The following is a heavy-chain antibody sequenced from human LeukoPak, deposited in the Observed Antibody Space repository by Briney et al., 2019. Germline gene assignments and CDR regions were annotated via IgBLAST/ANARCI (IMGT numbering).Heavy chain of an antibody. D-gene: IGHD6-13*01. CDR2: IYPGDSDI. Sequence: GESLKISCKGSGYIFASYWIGWVRQMPGKGLEWMGIIYPGDSDIRYSPSFQGQVTVSADKSTSTAYMEWSGLKASDTAMYYCARNRAAAGTYWYFDLWGRGTLVTVSS. J-gene: IGHJ2*01. CDR1: GYIFASYW. V-gene: IGHV5-51*01. CDR3: ARNRAAAGTYWYFDL.